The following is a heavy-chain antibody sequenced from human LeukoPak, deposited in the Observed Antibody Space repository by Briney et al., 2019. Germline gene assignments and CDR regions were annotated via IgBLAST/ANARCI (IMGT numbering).Heavy chain of an antibody. CDR1: GFTFSSYA. J-gene: IGHJ4*02. Sequence: GGSLGLSCASSGFTFSSYAMSWVRRPPGRGLEWVSAIGGSGGSTYYADSVKGRFTISRDNSKNTLYLQMNSLRAEDTAVYYCAKALDIVVVVAATPGYWGQGTLVTVSS. D-gene: IGHD2-15*01. V-gene: IGHV3-23*01. CDR3: AKALDIVVVVAATPGY. CDR2: IGGSGGST.